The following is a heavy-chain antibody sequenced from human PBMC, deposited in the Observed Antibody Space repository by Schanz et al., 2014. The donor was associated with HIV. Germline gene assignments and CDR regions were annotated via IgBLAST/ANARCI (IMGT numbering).Heavy chain of an antibody. V-gene: IGHV3-23*04. J-gene: IGHJ4*02. CDR2: VSGSGAGT. CDR3: ARGGIWEWDQPDFDY. Sequence: EVQLVETGGGLAQPGGSLRLSCAASGFMFSNYAMTWVRQAPGKGLEWVSAVSGSGAGTSYADSVKGRFTIARDNSEKTLYLHMNNLRVEDTAIYYCARGGIWEWDQPDFDYWGQGTLVTVTS. D-gene: IGHD2-15*01. CDR1: GFMFSNYA.